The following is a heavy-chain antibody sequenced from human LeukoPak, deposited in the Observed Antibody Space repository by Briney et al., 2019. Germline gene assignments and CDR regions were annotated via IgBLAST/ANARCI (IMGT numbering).Heavy chain of an antibody. V-gene: IGHV3-48*03. Sequence: QPGGSLRLSCAASGFTFSSYEMNWVRQAPGKGLEWVSSIHSSSGSIYYADSLKGRFTISRDNAKNSLYLQMNSLRAEDTAVYYCARDLAWDAFDIWGQGTMVTVSS. J-gene: IGHJ3*02. CDR1: GFTFSSYE. CDR2: IHSSSGSI. CDR3: ARDLAWDAFDI.